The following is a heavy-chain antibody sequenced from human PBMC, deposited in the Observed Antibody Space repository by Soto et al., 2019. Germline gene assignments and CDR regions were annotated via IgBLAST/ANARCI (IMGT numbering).Heavy chain of an antibody. CDR1: GYTFTSYD. V-gene: IGHV1-8*01. J-gene: IGHJ4*02. CDR2: MNPNTGNS. D-gene: IGHD1-1*01. Sequence: ASVKVSCKASGYTFTSYDIYWVRQATGQGLEWMGWMNPNTGNSGYAQKFQGRVTVTSDTSINTVYMELSSLRSEDTAVYYCARRAETNGWNGFGADKYYFDFWGQGTLVTVS. CDR3: ARRAETNGWNGFGADKYYFDF.